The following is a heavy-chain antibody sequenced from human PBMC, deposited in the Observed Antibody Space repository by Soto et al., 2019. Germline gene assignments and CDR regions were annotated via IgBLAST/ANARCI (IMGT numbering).Heavy chain of an antibody. D-gene: IGHD3-16*01. Sequence: ESGGGLVPPGGSLRLSCAASGFTFGPYWMTWVRQAPGKGLEWVAKIKPDGSEKYYVDSVKGRFTISRDNTKTSLYLQMNSLRAEDTAVYYCARPYTVAGSSYWCFDLWGRGTLVTVSS. CDR1: GFTFGPYW. CDR3: ARPYTVAGSSYWCFDL. V-gene: IGHV3-7*01. CDR2: IKPDGSEK. J-gene: IGHJ2*01.